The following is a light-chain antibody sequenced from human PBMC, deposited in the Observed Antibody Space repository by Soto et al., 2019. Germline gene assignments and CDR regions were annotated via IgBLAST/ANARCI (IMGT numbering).Light chain of an antibody. V-gene: IGKV1-33*01. Sequence: DIQMTQSPSSLSASVGGRVPITSQASQGITMYLNWYQQKPGKAPNLLIYDASNLQTGVPSRFSGSGYGTDFTFTISSLQPEDIATYYCQQYDNVFTLGQGTRLEI. CDR2: DAS. J-gene: IGKJ5*01. CDR3: QQYDNVFT. CDR1: QGITMY.